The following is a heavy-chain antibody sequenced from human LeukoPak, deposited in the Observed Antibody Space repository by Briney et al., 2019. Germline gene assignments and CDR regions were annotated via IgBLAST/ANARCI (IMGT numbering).Heavy chain of an antibody. CDR1: GLTFSSYW. D-gene: IGHD3-9*01. Sequence: PGGSLRLSCAASGLTFSSYWMSWVRQAPGKGLEWVANIKQDGSEKYYVDSVKGRFTISRDNAKNSLYLQMNSLKVEDTAVYYCARDRYLSAAWGQGTLVTVSS. CDR2: IKQDGSEK. V-gene: IGHV3-7*01. J-gene: IGHJ4*02. CDR3: ARDRYLSAA.